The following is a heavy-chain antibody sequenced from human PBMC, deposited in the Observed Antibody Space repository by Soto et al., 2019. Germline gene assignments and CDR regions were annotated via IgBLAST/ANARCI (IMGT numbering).Heavy chain of an antibody. CDR2: TYYRSKWYN. J-gene: IGHJ6*02. V-gene: IGHV6-1*01. Sequence: TLSLTCAISGDSVSSNSAAWNWIRQSPSRGLEWLGRTYYRSKWYNDYAVSVKSRITINPDTSKNQFSLQLNSVTPEDTAVYYCARDRGDYGDYGIYYYYGMDVWGQGTTVTVSS. CDR1: GDSVSSNSAA. CDR3: ARDRGDYGDYGIYYYYGMDV. D-gene: IGHD4-17*01.